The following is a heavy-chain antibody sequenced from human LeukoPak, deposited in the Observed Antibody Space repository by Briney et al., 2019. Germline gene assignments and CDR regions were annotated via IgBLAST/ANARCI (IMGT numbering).Heavy chain of an antibody. J-gene: IGHJ6*02. CDR1: GGSISSGGYY. CDR2: IYYSGST. Sequence: SETLSLTCTVSGGSISSGGYYWSWIRQHPGKGLEWIGYIYYSGSTYYNPSLKSRVTISVDTSKNQFSLKLSSVTAADTAVYYCARVGTYGGNSDYYYYGMDVWGQGTTVTVSS. CDR3: ARVGTYGGNSDYYYYGMDV. V-gene: IGHV4-31*03. D-gene: IGHD4-23*01.